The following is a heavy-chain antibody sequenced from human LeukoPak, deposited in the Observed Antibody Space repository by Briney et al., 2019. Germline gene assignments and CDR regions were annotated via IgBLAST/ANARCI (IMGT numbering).Heavy chain of an antibody. D-gene: IGHD3-22*01. J-gene: IGHJ6*02. V-gene: IGHV3-30*03. CDR3: ARETRVWGLDSSGNGMDV. CDR2: ISYDGSNK. CDR1: GFTFSSYW. Sequence: GGSLRLSCAASGFTFSSYWMSWVRQAPGKGLEWVAVISYDGSNKYYADSVKGRFTISRDNAKNSLYLQMNSLRAEDTAVYYCARETRVWGLDSSGNGMDVWGQGTTVTVSS.